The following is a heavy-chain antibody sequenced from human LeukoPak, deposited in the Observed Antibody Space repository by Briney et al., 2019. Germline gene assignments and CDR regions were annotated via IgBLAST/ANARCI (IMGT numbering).Heavy chain of an antibody. J-gene: IGHJ4*02. CDR2: IYYSGST. V-gene: IGHV4-59*08. Sequence: TSETLSLTCTVSGGSISSYYWSWIRQPPGKGLEWIGYIYYSGSTNYNPSLKSRVTISVDTSKNQFSLKLSSVTAADTAVYYCARHFDYWGQGTLVTVSS. CDR3: ARHFDY. CDR1: GGSISSYY.